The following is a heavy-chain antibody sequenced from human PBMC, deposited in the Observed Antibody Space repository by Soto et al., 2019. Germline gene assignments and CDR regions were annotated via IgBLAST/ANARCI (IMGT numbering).Heavy chain of an antibody. V-gene: IGHV3-23*01. CDR2: ISDSGGLT. CDR3: AKEVSLGSTVDLGY. D-gene: IGHD7-27*01. Sequence: GSLRLSCAASGFAFSSHPMSWVRQAPERGLEWVSGISDSGGLTYNADSVKGRFTISRDNSMGTLYLQMKSLRVEDTAIYYCAKEVSLGSTVDLGYWGQGTLVTVSS. J-gene: IGHJ4*02. CDR1: GFAFSSHP.